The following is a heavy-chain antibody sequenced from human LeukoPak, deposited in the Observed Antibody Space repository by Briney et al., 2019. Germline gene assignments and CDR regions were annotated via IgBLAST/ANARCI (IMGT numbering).Heavy chain of an antibody. Sequence: GGSLRLSCAASGFTFSSYGMHWVRQAPGKGLEWVAFIRYDGSNKYYADSVKGRFTISRDNSKNTLYLQMNSLRAEDTAVYYCAIGYYYDSSGREAFDIWGQGTMVTVSS. J-gene: IGHJ3*02. CDR2: IRYDGSNK. V-gene: IGHV3-30*02. CDR3: AIGYYYDSSGREAFDI. CDR1: GFTFSSYG. D-gene: IGHD3-22*01.